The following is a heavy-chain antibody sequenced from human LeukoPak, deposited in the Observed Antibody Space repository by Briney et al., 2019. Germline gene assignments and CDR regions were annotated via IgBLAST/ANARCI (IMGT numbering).Heavy chain of an antibody. CDR2: SIPIFGTA. CDR1: GGPFSSYA. CDR3: ASHYGEGYYYYYMDV. V-gene: IGHV1-69*05. D-gene: IGHD4-17*01. J-gene: IGHJ6*03. Sequence: PVKVPCKASGGPFSSYAISWVRQAPGQGLEWMGGSIPIFGTANYAQKFQGRVTITTDESTSTAYMELSSLRSEDTAVYYCASHYGEGYYYYYMDVWGKGTTVTVSS.